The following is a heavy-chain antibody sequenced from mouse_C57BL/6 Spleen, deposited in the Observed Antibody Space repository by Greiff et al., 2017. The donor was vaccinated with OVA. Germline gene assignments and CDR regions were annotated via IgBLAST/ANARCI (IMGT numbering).Heavy chain of an antibody. Sequence: EVKLMESGGGLVQPKGSLKLSCAASGFSFNTYAMNWVRQAPGKGLEWVARIRSKSNNYATYYADSVKDRFTISRDDSESMLYLQMNNLKTEDTAMYYCVVYDGYSYAMDYWGQGTSVTVSS. CDR3: VVYDGYSYAMDY. V-gene: IGHV10-1*01. CDR2: IRSKSNNYAT. CDR1: GFSFNTYA. J-gene: IGHJ4*01. D-gene: IGHD2-3*01.